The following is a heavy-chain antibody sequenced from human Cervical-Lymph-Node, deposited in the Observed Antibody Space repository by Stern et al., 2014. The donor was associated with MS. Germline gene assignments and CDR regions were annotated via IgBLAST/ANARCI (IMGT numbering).Heavy chain of an antibody. J-gene: IGHJ6*02. CDR2: ISWNSGDI. D-gene: IGHD2-21*01. CDR3: AKDLGEVFYYGMDV. V-gene: IGHV3-9*01. CDR1: GIIFCGYV. Sequence: EVQLVQSGGGLVQPGGSLRLSCAASGIIFCGYVMHWVRQAPGKGLEWGAGISWNSGDIAYTDSVKGRFTISRDNAKNSLYLHMNSLRAEDTALYYCAKDLGEVFYYGMDVWGQGTTVTVSS.